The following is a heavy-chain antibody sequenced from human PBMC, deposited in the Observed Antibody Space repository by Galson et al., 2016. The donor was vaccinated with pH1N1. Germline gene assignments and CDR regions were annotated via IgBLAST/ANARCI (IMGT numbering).Heavy chain of an antibody. Sequence: SVKVPCKASEYTFIGYYIHWMRQAPGHGLAWMGRINPNNGDTHYAQNFQGRVTMTRDTSISTAYMELNSLRSDDTAVYYCARVNTYDSSGYYPFDYWGQGTPVTVSS. CDR1: EYTFIGYY. D-gene: IGHD3-22*01. CDR2: INPNNGDT. V-gene: IGHV1-2*06. CDR3: ARVNTYDSSGYYPFDY. J-gene: IGHJ4*02.